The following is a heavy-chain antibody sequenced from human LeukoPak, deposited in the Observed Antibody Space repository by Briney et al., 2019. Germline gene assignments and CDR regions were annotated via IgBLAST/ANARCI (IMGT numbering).Heavy chain of an antibody. J-gene: IGHJ4*02. D-gene: IGHD4-23*01. Sequence: GGSLRLSCAASGFTFDDYGMNWVRQAPGKGLEWVSVIYSGGSTYYADSVKGRFTISRDNSKNTLYLQMGSLRAEDMAVYYCARETDYGGNFVGFDYWGQGTLVTVSS. V-gene: IGHV3-66*02. CDR2: IYSGGST. CDR1: GFTFDDYG. CDR3: ARETDYGGNFVGFDY.